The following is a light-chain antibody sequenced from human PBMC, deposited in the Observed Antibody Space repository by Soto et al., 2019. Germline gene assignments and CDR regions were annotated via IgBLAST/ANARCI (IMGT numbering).Light chain of an antibody. CDR3: ATWDDSLNLLDV. V-gene: IGLV1-44*01. J-gene: IGLJ1*01. CDR1: SSSIERNT. Sequence: QSALTQPPSASGTPGQRVTSPCSGDSSSIERNTVSWYQQLPGMAPKLLIYLNSRRPSGVPDRFSGSKSGTSASLAISGLQSEDEAEYYCATWDDSLNLLDVFGTGTKVTVL. CDR2: LNS.